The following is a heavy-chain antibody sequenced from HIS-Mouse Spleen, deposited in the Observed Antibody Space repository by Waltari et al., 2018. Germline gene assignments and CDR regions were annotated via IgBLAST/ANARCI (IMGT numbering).Heavy chain of an antibody. V-gene: IGHV4-39*07. Sequence: QLQLQESGPGLVKPSETLSLTCTVSGGSISSSSYYWGWIRQPPGKGLEWIGSIAYSGSTYCNPSLKSRATISVDTSKNQFSLKLSAVTAADTAVYYCAREIPYSSSWYDWYFDLWGRGTLVTVSS. CDR3: AREIPYSSSWYDWYFDL. CDR1: GGSISSSSYY. D-gene: IGHD6-13*01. J-gene: IGHJ2*01. CDR2: IAYSGST.